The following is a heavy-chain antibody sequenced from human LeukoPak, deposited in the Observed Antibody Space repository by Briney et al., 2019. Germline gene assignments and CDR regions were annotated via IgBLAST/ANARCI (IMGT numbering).Heavy chain of an antibody. J-gene: IGHJ4*02. CDR3: AREYYYDFWSGYYPVDY. V-gene: IGHV3-21*01. CDR1: GFTFISYS. D-gene: IGHD3-3*01. CDR2: ISSSSSYI. Sequence: GALRLSCAASGFTFISYSMNWVRQAPGKGLEWVSSISSSSSYIYYADSVKGRFTISRDNAKNSLNLQMNSLRAEDTAVYYCAREYYYDFWSGYYPVDYWGQGTLVIVSS.